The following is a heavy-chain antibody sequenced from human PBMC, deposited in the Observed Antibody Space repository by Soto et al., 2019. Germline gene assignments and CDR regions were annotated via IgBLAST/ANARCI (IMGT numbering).Heavy chain of an antibody. CDR3: GKGSQERVSLYFARDV. V-gene: IGHV3-30*18. J-gene: IGHJ6*04. CDR1: GFTFDNYG. D-gene: IGHD1-26*01. CDR2: ISYDGREK. Sequence: SLRLSCAASGFTFDNYGMHWVRQSPGKGPEWVAVISYDGREKHYADSVKGRFTISRDNAKNTLYLEMNRLRGEDTAVYFCGKGSQERVSLYFARDVWGKGNTVTVSS.